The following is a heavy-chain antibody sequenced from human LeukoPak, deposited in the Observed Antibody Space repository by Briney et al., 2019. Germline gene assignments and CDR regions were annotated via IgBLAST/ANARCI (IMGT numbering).Heavy chain of an antibody. J-gene: IGHJ3*02. CDR2: IRTSGTNT. CDR1: GFTFSSFS. D-gene: IGHD5-18*01. Sequence: GGSLRLSCAASGFTFSSFSMNWVRQAPGKGLEWVSYIRTSGTNTDYTGSVKGRFTISRDNAKNSLYLQMNSLRAEDTAVYYCAKDLQLWSNDAFDIWGQGTMVTVSS. CDR3: AKDLQLWSNDAFDI. V-gene: IGHV3-48*04.